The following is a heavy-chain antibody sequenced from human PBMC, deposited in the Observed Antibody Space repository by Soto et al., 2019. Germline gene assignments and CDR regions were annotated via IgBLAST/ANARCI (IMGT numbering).Heavy chain of an antibody. CDR2: INPSGGST. D-gene: IGHD4-4*01. CDR3: ATAAGPLGGFNDYSSYYYGMDV. J-gene: IGHJ6*02. Sequence: QVQLVQSGAEVKKPGASVKVSCKASGYTFTSYYMHWVRQAPRQGLEWMGIINPSGGSTSYAQKFQGRVTMTRDTSTSTVYMELSSLRSEDTAVYYCATAAGPLGGFNDYSSYYYGMDVWGQGTTVTVSS. CDR1: GYTFTSYY. V-gene: IGHV1-46*01.